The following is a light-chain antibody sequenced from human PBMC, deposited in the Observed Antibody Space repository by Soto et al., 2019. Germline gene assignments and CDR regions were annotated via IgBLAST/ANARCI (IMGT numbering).Light chain of an antibody. CDR2: GAS. CDR3: QQYHTWPIT. J-gene: IGKJ4*01. CDR1: QGVSRK. Sequence: EIVMTQSPATLSVAPGERVTLSCRASQGVSRKLAWYQQKSGQAPRLLISGASAGATGIPARFSGSGSGTEFTLTISSLQSEDCAIYYCQQYHTWPITFGGGTKVEIK. V-gene: IGKV3-15*01.